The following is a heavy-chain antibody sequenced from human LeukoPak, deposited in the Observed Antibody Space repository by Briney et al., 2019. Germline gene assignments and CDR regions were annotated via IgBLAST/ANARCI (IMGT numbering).Heavy chain of an antibody. V-gene: IGHV3-23*01. D-gene: IGHD3-10*01. J-gene: IGHJ4*02. CDR3: AKDLYYYGSDY. Sequence: GGSLRLSCAASGFTFSSYAMSWVRQAPGKGLEWVSVISGSGSTTYYADSVKGRFTASRDNSKNTLYLQMNSLRAEDTAVYYCAKDLYYYGSDYWGQGTLVTVSS. CDR1: GFTFSSYA. CDR2: ISGSGSTT.